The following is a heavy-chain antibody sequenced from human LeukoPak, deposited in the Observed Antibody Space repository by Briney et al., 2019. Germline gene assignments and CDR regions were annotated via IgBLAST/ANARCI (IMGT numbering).Heavy chain of an antibody. Sequence: ASVKVSCKTSGYTFSNYGVSWVRQAPGQGLEWMGWISAYNNNTNYAQKFQGRLTMTTDTSTSTAYMELRSLRSDDTAVYYCARGARISSSWYSSVWGQGTLITVSS. V-gene: IGHV1-18*01. CDR2: ISAYNNNT. CDR3: ARGARISSSWYSSV. J-gene: IGHJ4*02. D-gene: IGHD2-2*01. CDR1: GYTFSNYG.